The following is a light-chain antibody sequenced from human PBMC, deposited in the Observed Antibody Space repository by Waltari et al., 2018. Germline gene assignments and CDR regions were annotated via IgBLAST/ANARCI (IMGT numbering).Light chain of an antibody. Sequence: DLVMTQSPVSLAVSLGERATINCKSSQSVLYSSNNKNYFAWYQQKPGQPPKRLIYWAFTRESGVPDRFSGGGSGTDFTLTISSLQAEDVAVYYCQQYYSTPLSFGGGTKVEIK. CDR3: QQYYSTPLS. V-gene: IGKV4-1*01. J-gene: IGKJ4*01. CDR2: WAF. CDR1: QSVLYSSNNKNY.